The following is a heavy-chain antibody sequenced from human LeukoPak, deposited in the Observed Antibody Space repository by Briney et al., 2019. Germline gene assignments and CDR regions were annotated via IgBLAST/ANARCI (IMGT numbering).Heavy chain of an antibody. CDR3: VTDRKVGTWDPRFNY. D-gene: IGHD4-23*01. Sequence: PGGSLRLSCSASGFTFSDYWMMWVRQAPGKGLEWVGNIRQDDSEKNYVDSVKGRFTISRDNAKFSLYLQMNSLRAEDTVIYYCVTDRKVGTWDPRFNYWGQGTLVTVSS. J-gene: IGHJ4*02. CDR2: IRQDDSEK. V-gene: IGHV3-7*01. CDR1: GFTFSDYW.